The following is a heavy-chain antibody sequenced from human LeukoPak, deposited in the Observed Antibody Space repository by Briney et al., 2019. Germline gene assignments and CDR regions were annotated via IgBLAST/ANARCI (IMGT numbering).Heavy chain of an antibody. J-gene: IGHJ3*02. CDR3: ARRSDYVAFDI. CDR1: GFTFGNYW. V-gene: IGHV4-34*01. Sequence: GSLRLSCAAAGFTFGNYWMIWVRQPPGKGLKWIGEINHRRSTNYNPSLKSRVTISVDTSKNQFSLKLSSVTAADTAVYYCARRSDYVAFDIWGQGTMVTVSS. D-gene: IGHD4-17*01. CDR2: INHRRST.